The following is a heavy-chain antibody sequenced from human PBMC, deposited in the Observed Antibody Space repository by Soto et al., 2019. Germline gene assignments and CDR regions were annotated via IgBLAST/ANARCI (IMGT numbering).Heavy chain of an antibody. D-gene: IGHD2-2*02. CDR3: AREPRNTPYYYYGMDV. CDR2: ISSSSSTI. J-gene: IGHJ6*02. CDR1: GFTFSSYS. V-gene: IGHV3-48*02. Sequence: PGGSLRLSCAASGFTFSSYSMNWVRQAPGKGLEWVSYISSSSSTIYYADSVKGRFTISRDNAKNSLYLQMNSLRDEDTAVYYCAREPRNTPYYYYGMDVWGQGTTVTVSS.